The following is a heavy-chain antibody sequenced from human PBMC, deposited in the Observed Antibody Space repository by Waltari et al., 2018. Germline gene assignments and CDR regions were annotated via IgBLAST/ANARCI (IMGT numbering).Heavy chain of an antibody. CDR1: GGTFSSYT. CDR2: SIPILGLA. V-gene: IGHV1-69*02. Sequence: QVQLVQSGAEVKKPGSSVKVSCKASGGTFSSYTISWVRQVPGHGLEWMGRSIPILGLANYAQKFQGRVTITADKSTSTAYMELSSLRSEDTAVYYCARSSEVEMTTIGADYFDYWGQGTLVTVSS. CDR3: ARSSEVEMTTIGADYFDY. D-gene: IGHD4-4*01. J-gene: IGHJ4*02.